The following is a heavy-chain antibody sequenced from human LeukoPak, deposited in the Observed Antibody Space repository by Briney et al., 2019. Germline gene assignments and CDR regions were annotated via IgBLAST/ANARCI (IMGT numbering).Heavy chain of an antibody. Sequence: ASVKVSCKASGYTFTGYYMHWVRQAPGQGLEWMGRINPNSGGTNYAQKFQGGVTMTRDTSISTAYMELSRLRSDDTAVYYCAYGSGSYYKIDYWGQGTLVTVSS. CDR3: AYGSGSYYKIDY. CDR1: GYTFTGYY. J-gene: IGHJ4*02. D-gene: IGHD3-10*01. CDR2: INPNSGGT. V-gene: IGHV1-2*06.